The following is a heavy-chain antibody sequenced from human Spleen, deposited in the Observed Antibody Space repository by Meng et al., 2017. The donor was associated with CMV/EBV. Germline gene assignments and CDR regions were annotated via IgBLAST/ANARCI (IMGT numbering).Heavy chain of an antibody. Sequence: ISWVRQAPGQGLEWMGGIIPIFGTANYAQKFQGRVTITTDESTSTAYMELRSLRSDDTAVYYCARDRLYYDFWSGYSYYYYYYGMDVWGQGTTVTVSS. D-gene: IGHD3-3*01. J-gene: IGHJ6*02. CDR2: IIPIFGTA. CDR3: ARDRLYYDFWSGYSYYYYYYGMDV. V-gene: IGHV1-69*05.